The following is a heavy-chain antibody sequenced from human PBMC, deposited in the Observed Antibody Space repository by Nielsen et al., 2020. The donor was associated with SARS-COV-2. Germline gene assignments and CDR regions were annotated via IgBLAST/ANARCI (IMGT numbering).Heavy chain of an antibody. V-gene: IGHV3-30*02. CDR2: IRSDGKTS. CDR3: AKEISPSVAFAYHYGMDV. Sequence: GESLKISCPASGFDFKMFGIHWVRQGPGKGLEWVAFIRSDGKTSYFTESTESVRGRFAISRDNSKNMIFLQINSLRVEDTAVYFCAKEISPSVAFAYHYGMDVWGQGTTVTVSS. CDR1: GFDFKMFG. J-gene: IGHJ6*02. D-gene: IGHD3-3*02.